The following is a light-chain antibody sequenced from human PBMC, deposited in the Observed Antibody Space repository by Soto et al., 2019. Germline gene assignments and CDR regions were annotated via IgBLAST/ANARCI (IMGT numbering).Light chain of an antibody. J-gene: IGLJ3*02. Sequence: QSVLTQPPSVSGAPGQTVTISCTGSSSNFGAGHDVNWYQQLPGSAPKLVIYSDFKRPSGVPARFSGSRSGTSASLAITGLQPEDEASYYYHAYDNSLRGWVFGGGTKLTVL. V-gene: IGLV1-40*01. CDR1: SSNFGAGHD. CDR3: HAYDNSLRGWV. CDR2: SDF.